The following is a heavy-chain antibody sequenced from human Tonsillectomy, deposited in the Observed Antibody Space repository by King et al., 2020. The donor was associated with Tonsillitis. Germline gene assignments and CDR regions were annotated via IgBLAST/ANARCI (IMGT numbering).Heavy chain of an antibody. Sequence: QLQESGPGLVKPSQTLSLTCTVSGGSISSGGYYWDWIRQHPGKGLGWVGDSYNSGSAYYNPSLKSRVTISVDTSKNQFSLKLSSVAAADTAVYYCARGVDYGGHEFDSWGQGTLVTVSS. CDR3: ARGVDYGGHEFDS. D-gene: IGHD4-23*01. J-gene: IGHJ4*02. CDR1: GGSISSGGYY. V-gene: IGHV4-31*03. CDR2: SYNSGSA.